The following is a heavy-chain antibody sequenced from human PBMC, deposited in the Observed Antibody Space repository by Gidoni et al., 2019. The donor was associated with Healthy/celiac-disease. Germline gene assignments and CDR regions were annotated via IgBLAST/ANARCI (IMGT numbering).Heavy chain of an antibody. Sequence: EVQLVESGGGLVQHGGSLKLSGAASGFTFSGSAVHWVLQASGKGLEWVGRIRSKANSYATVYAASVKGRFTISRDDSKNTAYLQMNSLKTEDTAVYYCTRAYGDYADNAFDIWGQGTMVTVSS. CDR3: TRAYGDYADNAFDI. CDR2: IRSKANSYAT. V-gene: IGHV3-73*01. D-gene: IGHD4-17*01. CDR1: GFTFSGSA. J-gene: IGHJ3*02.